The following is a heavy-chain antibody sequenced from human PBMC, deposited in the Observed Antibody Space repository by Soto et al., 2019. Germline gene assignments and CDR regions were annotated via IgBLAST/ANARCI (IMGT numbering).Heavy chain of an antibody. CDR1: GGTFSSDG. J-gene: IGHJ3*02. CDR3: AKSLRLRPNFAAFDI. Sequence: PGGSLRLSCAASGGTFSSDGMIWVRQGPGKGLELVSAVSVSGGSTYYTDSVKGRFTISRDTSKNTLYLKMNSLRAEDTAVYYCAKSLRLRPNFAAFDIWGQGTMVTVSS. CDR2: VSVSGGST. V-gene: IGHV3-23*01. D-gene: IGHD3-16*01.